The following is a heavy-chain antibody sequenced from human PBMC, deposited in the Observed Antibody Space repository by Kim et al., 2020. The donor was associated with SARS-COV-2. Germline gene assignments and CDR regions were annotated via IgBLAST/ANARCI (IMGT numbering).Heavy chain of an antibody. CDR1: GFTFDDYA. CDR2: ISWNSGGI. Sequence: GGSLRLSCAASGFTFDDYAMHWVRQAPGKGLEWVSGISWNSGGIGYADSVKGRFTISRDNAKNSLYLQMNSLRAEDTALYYCARDLRYDFWSGYQQAYGRDVWGRGTTVTVSS. V-gene: IGHV3-9*01. J-gene: IGHJ6*02. D-gene: IGHD3-3*01. CDR3: ARDLRYDFWSGYQQAYGRDV.